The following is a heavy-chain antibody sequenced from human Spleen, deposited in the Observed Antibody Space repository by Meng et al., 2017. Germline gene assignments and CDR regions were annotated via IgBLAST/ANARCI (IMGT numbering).Heavy chain of an antibody. D-gene: IGHD2-15*01. Sequence: QVQLVQSGAEVKKPGSSVKVSCKASGGTFSSYAINWVRQAPGQGLEWMGWINTESGSPRSAQGFTGRFVFSLDTSVSTAYLDISSLKADDTAVYFCARGPRGGWFDHWGQGTLVTVSS. J-gene: IGHJ5*02. CDR3: ARGPRGGWFDH. V-gene: IGHV7-4-1*02. CDR2: INTESGSP. CDR1: GGTFSSYA.